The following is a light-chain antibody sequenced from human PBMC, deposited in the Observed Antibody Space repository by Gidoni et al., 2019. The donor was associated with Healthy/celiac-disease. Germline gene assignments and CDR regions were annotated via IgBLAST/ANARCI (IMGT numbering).Light chain of an antibody. CDR2: DAA. CDR1: QSVSSY. Sequence: EIVLTQSPATLSLSPGERATLSCRASQSVSSYLAWYQQKHGQAPRLLIYDAANRAAGIPARFSSSGSGTDFTLTISSLEPEDVAVYYYQQRSNWPPYTFGQGTKLEIK. V-gene: IGKV3-11*01. CDR3: QQRSNWPPYT. J-gene: IGKJ2*01.